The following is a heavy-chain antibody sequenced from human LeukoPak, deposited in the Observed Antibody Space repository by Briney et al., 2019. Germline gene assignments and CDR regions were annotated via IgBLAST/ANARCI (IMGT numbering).Heavy chain of an antibody. D-gene: IGHD6-6*01. Sequence: SVKVSCKASGGTFSSYAISWVRQPPGQGLEWMGGIIAIFGTANYAQKFQGRVTITADESTSTAYMELSSLRSEDTAVYYCAREGAARPENWFDPWGQGTLVTVSS. V-gene: IGHV1-69*13. CDR2: IIAIFGTA. CDR3: AREGAARPENWFDP. J-gene: IGHJ5*02. CDR1: GGTFSSYA.